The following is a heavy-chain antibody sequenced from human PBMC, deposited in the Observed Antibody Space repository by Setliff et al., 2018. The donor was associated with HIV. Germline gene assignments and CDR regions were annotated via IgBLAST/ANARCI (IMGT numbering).Heavy chain of an antibody. CDR2: IHHSGRT. CDR3: ARGRCSGGTCSGRYSYLHIDV. CDR1: GGSFSDYS. Sequence: SETLSLTCAVYGGSFSDYSWTWIRRPPGKGLEWIGEIHHSGRTDYNPSLTSRATMSVDSSKNQFSLRLSSVAAADTAVYYCARGRCSGGTCSGRYSYLHIDVWGKGTTVTVSS. V-gene: IGHV4-34*01. J-gene: IGHJ6*03. D-gene: IGHD2-15*01.